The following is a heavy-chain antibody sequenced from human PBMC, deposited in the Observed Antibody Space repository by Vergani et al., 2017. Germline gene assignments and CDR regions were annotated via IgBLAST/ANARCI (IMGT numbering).Heavy chain of an antibody. D-gene: IGHD3-9*01. CDR1: GYTSSHYY. Sequence: QVQVVQSGAEVKKSGASVKVPCKTSGYTSSHYYMPWARQAPGQGLEWMGINNPSGGHTNYAQKFQGRVTMTRDTSTSTVYMELNSLRSEDTAIYYCARGDYGILTGYRYWGQGTLVTVSA. V-gene: IGHV1-46*03. J-gene: IGHJ4*02. CDR2: NNPSGGHT. CDR3: ARGDYGILTGYRY.